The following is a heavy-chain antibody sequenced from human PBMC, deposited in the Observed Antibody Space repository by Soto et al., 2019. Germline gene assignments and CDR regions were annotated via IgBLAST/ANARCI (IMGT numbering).Heavy chain of an antibody. CDR3: ATSVNHRAAGTIDY. J-gene: IGHJ4*02. CDR1: GFTFSNAW. Sequence: EVQLVESGGGLVKPGGSLRLSCAASGFTFSNAWMSWVRQAPGKGLEWVGRIKSKTDGGTTDYAAAVKGRFTIERDDSNNTLYLRMNSLKTDDTAVYYCATSVNHRAAGTIDYWGQGTLVTVSS. V-gene: IGHV3-15*01. D-gene: IGHD6-13*01. CDR2: IKSKTDGGTT.